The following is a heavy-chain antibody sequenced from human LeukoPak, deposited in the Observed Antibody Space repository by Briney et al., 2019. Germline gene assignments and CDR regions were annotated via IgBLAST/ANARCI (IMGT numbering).Heavy chain of an antibody. CDR2: INHSGST. D-gene: IGHD3-22*01. J-gene: IGHJ4*02. CDR1: GGSFSGYY. Sequence: PSETLSLTCAVYGGSFSGYYWSWIRQPPGKGLEWIGEINHSGSTNYNPSLKSRVTISVDTSKNQFSLKLSSVTAADTAVYYCARIGYFDSSGYSAFDYWGQGTLVTVSS. CDR3: ARIGYFDSSGYSAFDY. V-gene: IGHV4-34*01.